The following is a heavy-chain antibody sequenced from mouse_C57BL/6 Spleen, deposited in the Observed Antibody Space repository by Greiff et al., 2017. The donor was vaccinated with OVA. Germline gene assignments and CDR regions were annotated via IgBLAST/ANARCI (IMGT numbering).Heavy chain of an antibody. D-gene: IGHD4-1*01. J-gene: IGHJ4*01. CDR2: IYPGSGST. Sequence: QVQLQQSGAELVKPGASVKMSCKASGYTFTSYWITWVKQRPGQGLEWIGDIYPGSGSTNYNEKFKSKATLTVDTSSSTAYMQLSSLTSEDSAVYYCARCLLTGYYAMDYWGQGTSVTVSS. CDR1: GYTFTSYW. V-gene: IGHV1-55*01. CDR3: ARCLLTGYYAMDY.